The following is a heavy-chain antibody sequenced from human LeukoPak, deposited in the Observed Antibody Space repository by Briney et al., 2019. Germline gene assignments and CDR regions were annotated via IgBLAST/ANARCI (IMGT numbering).Heavy chain of an antibody. D-gene: IGHD2-2*01. CDR1: GFTFSSYS. CDR2: ISSSSSYI. CDR3: AKIHTGVVVPAVIV. Sequence: GGSLRLSCAASGFTFSSYSMNWVRQAPGKGLEWVSSISSSSSYIYYADSVKGRFTISRDNAKNTLYLQMNSLRAEDTAVYYCAKIHTGVVVPAVIVWGQGTLVTVSS. V-gene: IGHV3-21*04. J-gene: IGHJ4*02.